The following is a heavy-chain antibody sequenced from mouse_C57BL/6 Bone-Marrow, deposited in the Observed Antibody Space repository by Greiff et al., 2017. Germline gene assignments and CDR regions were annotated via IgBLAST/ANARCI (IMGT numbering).Heavy chain of an antibody. CDR2: IYPGSGST. CDR3: ASMGLYYAIDY. CDR1: GYTFTSYW. V-gene: IGHV1-55*01. Sequence: QVQLQQPGAELVKPGASVKMSCKASGYTFTSYWITWVKQRPGQGLEWIGDIYPGSGSTNYNEKFKSKATLTVNTSSSTAYMQLSSLTSEDSAVYCFASMGLYYAIDYWGQGTTLTVSS. J-gene: IGHJ2*01. D-gene: IGHD2-3*01.